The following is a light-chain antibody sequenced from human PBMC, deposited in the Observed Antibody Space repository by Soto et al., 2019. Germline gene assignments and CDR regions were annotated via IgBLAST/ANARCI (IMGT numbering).Light chain of an antibody. J-gene: IGKJ4*01. CDR1: QSVSSSY. V-gene: IGKV3-20*01. CDR2: GAS. CDR3: QQYGXSPLT. Sequence: EIVLTQSPGTLSLSPGERATLSCRASQSVSSSYLAWYQQKPGQAPRLLIYGASSRATGIPDRFSGSGSGTDFTLTISRLEPEYFAEYYCQQYGXSPLTFGGGTKVDIK.